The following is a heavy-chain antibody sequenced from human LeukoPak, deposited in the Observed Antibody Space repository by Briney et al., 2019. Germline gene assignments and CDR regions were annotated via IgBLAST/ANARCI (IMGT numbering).Heavy chain of an antibody. CDR3: AKAVKVPGWYRSGYLDY. CDR1: GFTFSSYA. Sequence: PGGSLRLSCAASGFTFSSYAMSWVRQAPGKGLEWVSAISGSGGSTYYADSVKGRFTISRDNSKNTLYLQMNSLRAEDTAVYYCAKAVKVPGWYRSGYLDYWGQGTLVTVSS. D-gene: IGHD6-19*01. CDR2: ISGSGGST. V-gene: IGHV3-23*01. J-gene: IGHJ4*02.